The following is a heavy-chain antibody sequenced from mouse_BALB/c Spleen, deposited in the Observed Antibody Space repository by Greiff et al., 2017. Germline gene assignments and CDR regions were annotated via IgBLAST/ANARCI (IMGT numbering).Heavy chain of an antibody. V-gene: IGHV1-4*02. CDR3: ARKGYGNYGYFDY. Sequence: QVQLQQSAAELARPGASVKMSCKASGYTFTSYTMHWVKQRPGQGLEWIGYINPSSGYTEYNQKFKDKTTLTADKSSRTAYMQLSSLTSEDSAVYYCARKGYGNYGYFDYGGQGTTLTVSS. J-gene: IGHJ2*01. D-gene: IGHD2-1*01. CDR1: GYTFTSYT. CDR2: INPSSGYT.